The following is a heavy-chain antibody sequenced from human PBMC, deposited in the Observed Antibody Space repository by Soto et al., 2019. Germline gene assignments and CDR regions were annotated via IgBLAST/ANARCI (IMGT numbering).Heavy chain of an antibody. J-gene: IGHJ4*01. D-gene: IGHD1-26*01. Sequence: ASVKVSCKASGYTFSSFAIHWVRQASVQRLEWMGWTNAGNRDKKYSQKFQGRVTIARDTAASTAYMELGSLTFEDTAVYYCARKGGAIAYWG. V-gene: IGHV1-3*01. CDR1: GYTFSSFA. CDR2: TNAGNRDK. CDR3: ARKGGAIAY.